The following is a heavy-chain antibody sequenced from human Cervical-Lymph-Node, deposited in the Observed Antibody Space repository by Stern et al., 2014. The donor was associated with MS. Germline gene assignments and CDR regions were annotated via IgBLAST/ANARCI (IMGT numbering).Heavy chain of an antibody. D-gene: IGHD6-6*01. J-gene: IGHJ5*02. CDR2: INPSGGST. V-gene: IGHV1-46*01. CDR1: GYTFTSYY. Sequence: VQLEESGAEVKKPGASVKVSCKASGYTFTSYYMHWVRQAPGQGLEWMGIINPSGGSTSYAQKFQGRVTMTRDTSTSTVYMELSSLRSEDTAVYYCAIQLAARPSWFDPWGQGTLVTVSS. CDR3: AIQLAARPSWFDP.